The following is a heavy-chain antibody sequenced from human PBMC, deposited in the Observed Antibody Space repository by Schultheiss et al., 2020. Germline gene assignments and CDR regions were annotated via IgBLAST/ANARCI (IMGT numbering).Heavy chain of an antibody. Sequence: SETLSLTCTVSGGSISSGYYWGWIRQPPGKGLEWIGYIYYSGSTYYNPSLKSRVTISVDTSKNQFSLMLSSVTAADTAVYYCARGNYGDPLLSGNAFDIWGQGTMVTVSS. CDR3: ARGNYGDPLLSGNAFDI. V-gene: IGHV4-38-2*02. D-gene: IGHD4-17*01. CDR1: GGSISSGYY. CDR2: IYYSGST. J-gene: IGHJ3*02.